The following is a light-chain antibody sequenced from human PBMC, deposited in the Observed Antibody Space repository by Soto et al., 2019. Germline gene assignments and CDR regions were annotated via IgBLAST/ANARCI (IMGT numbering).Light chain of an antibody. CDR2: LND. CDR1: FSNIGDNA. Sequence: QSALTQPPSLSATPGQRVNISCSGSFSNIGDNAVNWYQQLPGAAPKLLIYLNDQRPSGVPDRFSGSKSGTSAFLAISGLQSEAEADYYCAAWDASLNALFGTGTKLTV. CDR3: AAWDASLNAL. V-gene: IGLV1-44*01. J-gene: IGLJ1*01.